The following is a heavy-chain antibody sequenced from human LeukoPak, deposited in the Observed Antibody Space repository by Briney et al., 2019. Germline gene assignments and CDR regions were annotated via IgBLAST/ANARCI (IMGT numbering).Heavy chain of an antibody. J-gene: IGHJ2*01. CDR3: ARSGIQLWSPWYFDL. V-gene: IGHV4-59*01. Sequence: SQTLSLTCTVSGGSISSYYWSWIRQPPGKGLEWIGYIYYSGSTNYNPSLKSRVTISVDTSKNQFSLKLSSVTAADTAVYYCARSGIQLWSPWYFDLWGRGTLVTVSS. CDR1: GGSISSYY. CDR2: IYYSGST. D-gene: IGHD5-18*01.